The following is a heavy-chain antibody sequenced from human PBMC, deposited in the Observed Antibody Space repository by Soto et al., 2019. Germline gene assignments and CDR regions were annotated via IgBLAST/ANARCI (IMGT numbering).Heavy chain of an antibody. J-gene: IGHJ3*02. CDR2: ISYDGSNK. D-gene: IGHD4-17*01. Sequence: GGSLRLSCAASGFTFSSYGMHWVRQAPGKGLEWVAVISYDGSNKYYADSVKGRFTISRDNSKNTLYLQMNSLRAEDTAVYYCAKEAVYGDYGTVAFDIWGQGTMVTVSS. V-gene: IGHV3-30*18. CDR3: AKEAVYGDYGTVAFDI. CDR1: GFTFSSYG.